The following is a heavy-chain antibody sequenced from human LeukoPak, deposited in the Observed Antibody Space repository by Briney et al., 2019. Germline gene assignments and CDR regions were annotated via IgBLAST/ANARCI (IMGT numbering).Heavy chain of an antibody. D-gene: IGHD1-14*01. CDR1: RFSFSNYA. CDR2: ISGDAHKT. J-gene: IGHJ4*02. Sequence: GGSLRLSCAASRFSFSNYAMNWVRQARGKGLEWVSMISGDAHKTYYAASVTGRFTISTDKSKNTLYLQMNNLRADATAVYYCARDLGTSGPFYFDYWGQGTLVTVSP. CDR3: ARDLGTSGPFYFDY. V-gene: IGHV3-23*01.